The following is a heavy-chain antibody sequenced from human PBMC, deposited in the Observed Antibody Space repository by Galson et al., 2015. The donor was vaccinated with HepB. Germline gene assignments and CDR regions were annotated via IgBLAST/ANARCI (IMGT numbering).Heavy chain of an antibody. CDR1: GFTFDTYA. V-gene: IGHV3-23*01. Sequence: SLRLSCAASGFTFDTYAMSWVRQAPGKGLEWVSAISVTGGSTYYADSVKGRFTISRDTSKNTLFLQMNSLRAEDTAVYCCAKERREEFDYWGQGTLVTVSS. CDR3: AKERREEFDY. J-gene: IGHJ4*02. CDR2: ISVTGGST.